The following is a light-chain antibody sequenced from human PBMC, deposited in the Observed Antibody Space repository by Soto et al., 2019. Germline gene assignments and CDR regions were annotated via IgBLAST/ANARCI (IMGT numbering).Light chain of an antibody. CDR2: DAS. CDR1: QSISSW. J-gene: IGKJ4*01. CDR3: QQYNSYLT. Sequence: DLQMTQSPSTLSASVEDRVTITCRASQSISSWLAWYQQKPGKAPKLLIYDASSLESGVPSRFSGSGSGTEFSLTISSLQPDDFATYYCQQYNSYLTFGGGTKVDIK. V-gene: IGKV1-5*01.